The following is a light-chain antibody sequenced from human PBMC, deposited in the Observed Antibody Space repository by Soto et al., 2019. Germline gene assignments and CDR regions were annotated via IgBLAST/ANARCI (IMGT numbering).Light chain of an antibody. CDR2: GSS. V-gene: IGKV3-20*01. CDR3: QQYGSSPFT. CDR1: QSVSSNY. J-gene: IGKJ2*01. Sequence: EIVLTQSPDTLSLSPGDRATLSCRASQSVSSNYVAWYQQKPGQAPRLLTQGSSSRATGIPDRFSGRGFGTDFTLVISRLEPEHFTVYYCQQYGSSPFTFGQGTKLEIK.